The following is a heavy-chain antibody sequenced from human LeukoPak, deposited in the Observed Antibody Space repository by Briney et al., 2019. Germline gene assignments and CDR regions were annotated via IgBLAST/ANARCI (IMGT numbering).Heavy chain of an antibody. V-gene: IGHV3-23*01. CDR3: ARDLAGTDSFPVLGRHGMDV. CDR1: GLTFSRYA. J-gene: IGHJ6*02. Sequence: QSGGSLRLSCAASGLTFSRYAMTWVRQAPGKGLEWVSSIPVSGDPTYYADSVRGRFTVSRDNSKSSLYLQMNSLRAEDTAVYYCARDLAGTDSFPVLGRHGMDVWGQGTTVTVSS. D-gene: IGHD6-19*01. CDR2: IPVSGDPT.